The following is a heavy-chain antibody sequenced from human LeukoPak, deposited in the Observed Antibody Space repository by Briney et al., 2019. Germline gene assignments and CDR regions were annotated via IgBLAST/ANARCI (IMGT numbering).Heavy chain of an antibody. J-gene: IGHJ4*02. CDR3: AGDRGITITKDFDY. D-gene: IGHD1-1*01. V-gene: IGHV1-24*01. Sequence: ASVKGSCKVSGSTLAESSIHWLRQAPGKGREWMGGYDPEEGGIIYAQKFLDRVTMTEDTSTTTAYMEVSSLRSEDTAVYFCAGDRGITITKDFDYWGQGTLVTVSS. CDR2: YDPEEGGI. CDR1: GSTLAESS.